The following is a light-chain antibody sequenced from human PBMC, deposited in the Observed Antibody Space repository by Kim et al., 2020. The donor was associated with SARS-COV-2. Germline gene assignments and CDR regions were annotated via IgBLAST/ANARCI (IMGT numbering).Light chain of an antibody. J-gene: IGKJ5*01. Sequence: AYVGDRVTITCRASQSICGWLAWYQQKPGKAPKLLIYDASSVESGVPSRFSGSGSGTEFTLTISSLQPDDSATYYCQHHSTYPFTFGQGTRLEIK. CDR1: QSICGW. V-gene: IGKV1-5*01. CDR2: DAS. CDR3: QHHSTYPFT.